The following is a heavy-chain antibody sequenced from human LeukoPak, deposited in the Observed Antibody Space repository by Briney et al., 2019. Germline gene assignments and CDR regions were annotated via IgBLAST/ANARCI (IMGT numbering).Heavy chain of an antibody. CDR2: IYTSGST. V-gene: IGHV4-4*07. D-gene: IGHD2-15*01. J-gene: IGHJ3*02. CDR1: GGSISSYY. Sequence: SETLSLTCTVSGGSISSYYWSWIRKPAGKGLEWIGRIYTSGSTNYNTSLKSRVTMSVDTSKNQFSLQLSSVTAADTAVYYCASFGWYDAFDIWGQGTMVTVSS. CDR3: ASFGWYDAFDI.